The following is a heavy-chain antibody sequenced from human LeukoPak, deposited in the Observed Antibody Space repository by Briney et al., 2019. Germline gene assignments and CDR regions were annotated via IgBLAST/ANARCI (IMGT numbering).Heavy chain of an antibody. V-gene: IGHV4-34*01. J-gene: IGHJ4*02. Sequence: SETLSLTCAVYGGSFSGYYWSWIRQPPGKGLEWIGEINHSGSTNYNPSLKSRVTISVDTSKNQFSLTVSSVTAADTAVCYCARLTWITDYWGQGTLVTVSS. CDR3: ARLTWITDY. CDR1: GGSFSGYY. CDR2: INHSGST. D-gene: IGHD5-12*01.